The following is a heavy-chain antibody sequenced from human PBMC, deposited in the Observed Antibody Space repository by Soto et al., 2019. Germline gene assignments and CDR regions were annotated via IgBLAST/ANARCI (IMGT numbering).Heavy chain of an antibody. V-gene: IGHV4-61*01. CDR3: VSSLGMATTIDY. D-gene: IGHD5-12*01. CDR1: GASVSRGSHY. CDR2: IYYSGYT. Sequence: SETLSLTCTVSGASVSRGSHYWSWIRQPPGKGLEWIGHIYYSGYTKYNPSLKSRVTISGDTSKNQFSLKLSSVTAADTAVYYCVSSLGMATTIDYWGQGTLVTVSS. J-gene: IGHJ4*02.